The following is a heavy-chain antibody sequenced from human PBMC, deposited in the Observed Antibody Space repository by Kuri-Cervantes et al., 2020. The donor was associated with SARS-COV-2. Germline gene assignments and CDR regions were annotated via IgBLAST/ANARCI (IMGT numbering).Heavy chain of an antibody. CDR1: GFTFSGHW. CDR3: ARDYVNSDLYTYGYSYYYVMDV. J-gene: IGHJ6*02. Sequence: GESLKISCAASGFTFSGHWIHWVRQAPGKGLGWVSRINPDGSYTNNADSVKGRFTISRDNSMNTLYLQMNSLRAEDTAVYYCARDYVNSDLYTYGYSYYYVMDVWAQGTSATFPS. D-gene: IGHD5-18*01. CDR2: INPDGSYT. V-gene: IGHV3-74*01.